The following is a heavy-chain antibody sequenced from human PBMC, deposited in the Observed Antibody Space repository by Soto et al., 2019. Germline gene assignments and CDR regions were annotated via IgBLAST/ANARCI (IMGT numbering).Heavy chain of an antibody. CDR1: GFTFSTSS. CDR3: ARGSTSVGYDY. Sequence: EVQLVESGGDLVQPGGSLRLSCAASGFTFSTSSMNWVRQAPGKGLEWVSYIGSGSDPIYYADSVKGRFTISRDNAKNSLYLQMNSLTADDSAGYYCARGSTSVGYDYWGQGTLVTVSS. J-gene: IGHJ4*02. D-gene: IGHD1-26*01. CDR2: IGSGSDPI. V-gene: IGHV3-48*01.